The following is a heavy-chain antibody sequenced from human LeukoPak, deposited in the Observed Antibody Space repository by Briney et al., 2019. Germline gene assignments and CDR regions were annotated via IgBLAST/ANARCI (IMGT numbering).Heavy chain of an antibody. CDR1: GASIRSSTYY. CDR2: VYYSGTA. J-gene: IGHJ4*02. D-gene: IGHD3-22*01. CDR3: VRHFYYFDTSGYSNFDS. Sequence: PSETLSLTCTVSGASIRSSTYYWGWVRQPPGKGLEYVGSVYYSGTASYNPSLKSRLTISVDTPKNQFSLKLSSVTATDTAMYYCVRHFYYFDTSGYSNFDSWGQGSLVTVSS. V-gene: IGHV4-39*01.